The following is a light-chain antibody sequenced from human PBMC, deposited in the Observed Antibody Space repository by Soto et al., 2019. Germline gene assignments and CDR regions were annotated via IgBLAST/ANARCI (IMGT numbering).Light chain of an antibody. CDR1: SSDIGGYNY. CDR3: CSHTGSNNFVV. J-gene: IGLJ2*01. V-gene: IGLV2-8*01. Sequence: QSALTQPPSASGSPGQSVTISCTATSSDIGGYNYVSWYQQHPGKAPKLMIYEVTKQPSGVPDRFSGSKSGYTASLTVSGLQAEDEADYYCCSHTGSNNFVVFGGGTKLTVL. CDR2: EVT.